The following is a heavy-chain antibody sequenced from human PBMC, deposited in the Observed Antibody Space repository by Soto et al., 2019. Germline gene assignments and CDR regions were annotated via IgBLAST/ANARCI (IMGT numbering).Heavy chain of an antibody. J-gene: IGHJ4*02. CDR3: ARVGYCSGGSCYHFDY. Sequence: SETLSLTCAVYGGSFSGYYWSWIRQPPGKGLEWIGEINHSGSTNYNPSLKSRVTISVDTSKNQFSLKLSSVTAADTAVYYCARVGYCSGGSCYHFDYWGQGTLVTVSS. CDR2: INHSGST. V-gene: IGHV4-34*01. D-gene: IGHD2-15*01. CDR1: GGSFSGYY.